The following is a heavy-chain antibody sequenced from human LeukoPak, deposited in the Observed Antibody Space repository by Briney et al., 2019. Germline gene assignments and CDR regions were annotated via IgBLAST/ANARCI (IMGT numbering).Heavy chain of an antibody. Sequence: ASVKVSCKTSGYTFINYVVHWVRQAPGQGLEWMGIINPSGGSTSYAQKFQGRVTMTRDTSTSTVYMELSSLRSEDTAVYYCAREGYSSSQDAFDIWGQGTMVTVSS. CDR3: AREGYSSSQDAFDI. D-gene: IGHD6-13*01. CDR1: GYTFINYV. V-gene: IGHV1-46*01. J-gene: IGHJ3*02. CDR2: INPSGGST.